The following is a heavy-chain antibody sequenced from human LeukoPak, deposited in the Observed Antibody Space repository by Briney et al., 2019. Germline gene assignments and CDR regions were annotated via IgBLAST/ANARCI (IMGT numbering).Heavy chain of an antibody. V-gene: IGHV4-34*01. J-gene: IGHJ4*02. CDR1: AGSPTGSY. D-gene: IGHD5-18*01. Sequence: SETLSLTCAVYAGSPTGSYSSRIRPPPEKGLEWSGEINDSGSNKSNPAHKRRGTITVDTSKNQYSLMLSSVTAADTAVYYCASLGPRGYGYGQEDYWGQGTLVTVSS. CDR3: ASLGPRGYGYGQEDY. CDR2: INDSGSN.